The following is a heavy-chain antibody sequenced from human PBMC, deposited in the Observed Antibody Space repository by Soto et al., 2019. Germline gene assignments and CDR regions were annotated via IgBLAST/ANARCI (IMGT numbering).Heavy chain of an antibody. V-gene: IGHV4-34*01. CDR3: ARGGCEYCISTSAHQGAFDI. CDR2: INNSGST. J-gene: IGHJ3*02. CDR1: GGSFSGYY. D-gene: IGHD2-2*01. Sequence: QVQLQQWGAGLLKPSETLSLTCAVYGGSFSGYYWSWIRQPPGKGLEWIGEINNSGSTNYNPSLKRRVPISVDTSKHQFSLKLGSVTAEVTAVYDCARGGCEYCISTSAHQGAFDIWGQGTMVTVSS.